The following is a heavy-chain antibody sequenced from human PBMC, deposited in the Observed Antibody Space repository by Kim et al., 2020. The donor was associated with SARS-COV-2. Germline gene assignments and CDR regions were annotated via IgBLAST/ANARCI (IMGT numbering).Heavy chain of an antibody. V-gene: IGHV4-34*01. Sequence: SETLSLTCAVYGGSFSGYYWSWIRQPPGKGLEWIGEINHSGSTNYNPSLKSRVTISADTSKNQFSLKLSSVTAADTAVYYCARGRIAAAGILSTFFDYWGQGTLVTVSS. J-gene: IGHJ4*02. CDR2: INHSGST. CDR3: ARGRIAAAGILSTFFDY. CDR1: GGSFSGYY. D-gene: IGHD6-13*01.